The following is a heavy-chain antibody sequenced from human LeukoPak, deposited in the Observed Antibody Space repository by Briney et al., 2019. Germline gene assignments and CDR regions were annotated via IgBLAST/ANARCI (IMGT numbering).Heavy chain of an antibody. V-gene: IGHV3-66*01. CDR3: AKDPSDLGGSGSNNYFDC. J-gene: IGHJ4*02. CDR1: GFNVRSNY. Sequence: GGSLRLSCAASGFNVRSNYMTWVRQAPGKGLEWVSIIYSGGSTFYADSVKGRFSISRDDSKNTLYLQMNSLRAEDTAVYYCAKDPSDLGGSGSNNYFDCWGQGTLVTVSS. CDR2: IYSGGST. D-gene: IGHD3-10*01.